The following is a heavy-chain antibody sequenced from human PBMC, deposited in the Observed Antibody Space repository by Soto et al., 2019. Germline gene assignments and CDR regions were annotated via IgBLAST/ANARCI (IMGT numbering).Heavy chain of an antibody. Sequence: ASVKVSCKASGGTFSSYAISWVRQAPGQGLEWMGGIIPIVGTANYAQKFQGRVTITAXXSXSXXXMXLXXLRAEDTAVYYCARAYSSSWYQNFLDCWGQGTLVTVSS. D-gene: IGHD6-13*01. CDR2: IIPIVGTA. J-gene: IGHJ4*02. CDR3: ARAYSSSWYQNFLDC. V-gene: IGHV1-69*06. CDR1: GGTFSSYA.